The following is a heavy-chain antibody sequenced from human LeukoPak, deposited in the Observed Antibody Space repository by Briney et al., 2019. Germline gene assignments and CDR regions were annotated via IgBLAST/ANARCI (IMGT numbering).Heavy chain of an antibody. CDR1: GFTFSSYS. V-gene: IGHV3-21*01. Sequence: GGSLRLSCAASGFTFSSYSMTWVRQAPGKGLEWVSSISSSSSYIYYADSVKGRFTISRDNAKNSLYLQMNSLRAEDTAVYYCARDMPYDSSGYYYHFDYWGQGTLVTVSS. D-gene: IGHD3-22*01. CDR3: ARDMPYDSSGYYYHFDY. CDR2: ISSSSSYI. J-gene: IGHJ4*02.